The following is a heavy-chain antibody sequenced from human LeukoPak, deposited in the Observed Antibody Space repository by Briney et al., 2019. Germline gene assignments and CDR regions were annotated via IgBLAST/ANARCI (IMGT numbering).Heavy chain of an antibody. Sequence: PGGSLRLSCAASGFTFSSYWMRWVRQAPGKGLVWVSRINGAGTTTTYADSVKGRFTISRDNAKNTLYLQMNSLRAEDTTLYYCVRDRAVAGTEDFYFDYWGEGTLVTVSS. J-gene: IGHJ4*02. CDR2: INGAGTTT. V-gene: IGHV3-74*01. CDR1: GFTFSSYW. CDR3: VRDRAVAGTEDFYFDY. D-gene: IGHD6-19*01.